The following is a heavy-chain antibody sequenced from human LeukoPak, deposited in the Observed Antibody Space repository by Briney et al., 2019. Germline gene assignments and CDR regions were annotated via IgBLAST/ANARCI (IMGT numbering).Heavy chain of an antibody. J-gene: IGHJ5*02. V-gene: IGHV4-34*01. CDR3: ARGQVPAARGYNWFDP. D-gene: IGHD2-2*01. CDR2: VNALGDT. CDR1: GGSSYDYY. Sequence: SETLSLTCAVYGGSSYDYYWNCIRHPPGKGLEWIGEVNALGDTNYSPSLKSRVTISVDTSKKQFSLRLTSMIAADTALYYCARGQVPAARGYNWFDPWAREPWSPSP.